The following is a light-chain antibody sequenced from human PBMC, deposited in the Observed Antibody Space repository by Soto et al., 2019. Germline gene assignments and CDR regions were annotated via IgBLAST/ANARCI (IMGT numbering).Light chain of an antibody. CDR2: GAS. V-gene: IGKV3-20*01. Sequence: EIVLTQSPGTQSLSPGERATLSCRASQSVSFSYLAWYQQKPGQAPRLLIYGASSRATGIPDRFSGSGSGTDFTLTISRLEPEDFAVYYCQQYGSSPGFTFGPGTKVDIK. CDR1: QSVSFSY. J-gene: IGKJ3*01. CDR3: QQYGSSPGFT.